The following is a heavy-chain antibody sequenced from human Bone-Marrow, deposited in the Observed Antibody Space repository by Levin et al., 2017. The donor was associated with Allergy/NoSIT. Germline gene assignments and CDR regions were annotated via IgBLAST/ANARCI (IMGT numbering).Heavy chain of an antibody. D-gene: IGHD1-1*01. V-gene: IGHV3-21*01. Sequence: GGSLRLSCAASGFTFRNYIMNWVRQAPGKGLEWVSSLGSTTSYTFYADSVRGRFTISRDNAENSLYLQMSSLRAEDTAVYHCVRGVGSMEHYGMDVWGQGTTVTVSS. CDR2: LGSTTSYT. CDR3: VRGVGSMEHYGMDV. J-gene: IGHJ6*02. CDR1: GFTFRNYI.